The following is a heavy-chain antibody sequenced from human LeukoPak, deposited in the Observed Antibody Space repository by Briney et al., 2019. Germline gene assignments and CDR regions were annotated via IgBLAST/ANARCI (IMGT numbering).Heavy chain of an antibody. J-gene: IGHJ4*02. D-gene: IGHD6-19*01. V-gene: IGHV3-21*01. Sequence: GGSLRLSCAASGFTFSSYSMNWFRQAPVKGLEWVSSISSSSSYIYYADSGKGRFTISRDNAKNSLYLQMNSLRAEDTAVYYCSGYSSGWTYYFDYWGQGTLVTVSS. CDR1: GFTFSSYS. CDR2: ISSSSSYI. CDR3: SGYSSGWTYYFDY.